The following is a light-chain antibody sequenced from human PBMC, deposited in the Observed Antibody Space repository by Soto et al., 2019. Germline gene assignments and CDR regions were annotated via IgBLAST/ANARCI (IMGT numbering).Light chain of an antibody. V-gene: IGLV4-69*01. CDR1: SGHSSYA. CDR3: QTWGTGIHV. CDR2: LNSDGSH. J-gene: IGLJ1*01. Sequence: QAVVTQSPSASASLGASVKLTCTLSSGHSSYAIAWHQQQPEKGPRYLMKLNSDGSHSKGDGTPDRFSGSSSGAERYLIISSLQSEDEADYYCQTWGTGIHVFGTGTKLTVL.